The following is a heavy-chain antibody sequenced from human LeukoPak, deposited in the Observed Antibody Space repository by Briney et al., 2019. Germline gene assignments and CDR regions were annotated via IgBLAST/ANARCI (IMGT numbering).Heavy chain of an antibody. V-gene: IGHV3-23*01. CDR1: GFTFSTSG. J-gene: IGHJ4*02. Sequence: GGTLRLSCVASGFTFSTSGMTWVRQAPGKGLERVSSISGSGGSTFYANSVKGRFTISRDNSKSTVYLQMNSLRAEDTALYHCAKYNYYGSGSYYNGFDYWGQGTLVTVSS. D-gene: IGHD3-10*01. CDR2: ISGSGGST. CDR3: AKYNYYGSGSYYNGFDY.